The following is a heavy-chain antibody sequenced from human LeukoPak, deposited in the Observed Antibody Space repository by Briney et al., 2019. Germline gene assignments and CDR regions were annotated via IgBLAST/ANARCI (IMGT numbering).Heavy chain of an antibody. CDR3: ARRGGMAAIDF. Sequence: GESLKISCKGSGYIFTNYWIGWARQMPGKGLEWMGIIYPGDSDTRYSPSFQGQVTISADKSITTAYLQWGSLQASDSAKYYCARRGGMAAIDFWGQGTLVNVSS. CDR1: GYIFTNYW. J-gene: IGHJ4*02. CDR2: IYPGDSDT. V-gene: IGHV5-51*01. D-gene: IGHD2-2*01.